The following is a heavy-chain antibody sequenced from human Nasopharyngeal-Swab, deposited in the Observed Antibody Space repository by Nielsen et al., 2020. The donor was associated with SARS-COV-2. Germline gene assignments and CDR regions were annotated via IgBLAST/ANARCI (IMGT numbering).Heavy chain of an antibody. V-gene: IGHV3-49*03. CDR2: IRSNIHGGTT. D-gene: IGHD6-13*01. CDR3: TRVLVAAGPMLDY. CDR1: GFSFVDYA. J-gene: IGHJ4*02. Sequence: GESLKISCTASGFSFVDYAMSWFRQAPGKELEWIAFIRSNIHGGTTEYAASVRGRFVMSRDDSKLIAYLLLNSLKTEDTGVYYCTRVLVAAGPMLDYWGQGTLVTVSS.